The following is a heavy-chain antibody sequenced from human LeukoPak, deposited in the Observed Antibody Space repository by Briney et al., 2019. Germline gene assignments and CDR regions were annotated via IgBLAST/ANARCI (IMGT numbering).Heavy chain of an antibody. Sequence: ASVKVSCKAPGGTFSSYAISWVRQAPGQGLEWMGRIIPILGIANYAQKFQGRVTITADKSTSTAYMELSSLRSEDTAVYYCARTPYDSSGYYSSYYFDYWGQGTLVTVSS. J-gene: IGHJ4*02. CDR2: IIPILGIA. D-gene: IGHD3-22*01. CDR1: GGTFSSYA. V-gene: IGHV1-69*04. CDR3: ARTPYDSSGYYSSYYFDY.